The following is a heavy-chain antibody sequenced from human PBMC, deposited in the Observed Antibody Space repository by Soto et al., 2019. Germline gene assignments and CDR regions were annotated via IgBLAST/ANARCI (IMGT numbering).Heavy chain of an antibody. D-gene: IGHD2-15*01. Sequence: GGSLRLSCAASGFTFSSYSMNWVRQAPGKGLEWVSSISSSSSYIYYADSVKGSFTISRDNAKNSLYLQMNSMRAEDTAAFYCASEEEAAAATVHGFDYWGRGTLVTVSS. CDR1: GFTFSSYS. CDR3: ASEEEAAAATVHGFDY. J-gene: IGHJ4*02. CDR2: ISSSSSYI. V-gene: IGHV3-21*01.